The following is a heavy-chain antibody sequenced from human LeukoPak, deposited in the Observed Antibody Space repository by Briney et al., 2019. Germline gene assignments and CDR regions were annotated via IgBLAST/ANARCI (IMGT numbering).Heavy chain of an antibody. Sequence: GGSLRLACAASGFTLSNYAMTWVRQVPGKGLEWVSALISSSGSTYEDYVKGRFTITRDNSKNTLYLQMNSLRAEDKAVYYCAKSYDFWSGYVEYWGQGTLVTVSS. D-gene: IGHD3-3*01. V-gene: IGHV3-23*01. J-gene: IGHJ4*02. CDR1: GFTLSNYA. CDR2: LISSSGST. CDR3: AKSYDFWSGYVEY.